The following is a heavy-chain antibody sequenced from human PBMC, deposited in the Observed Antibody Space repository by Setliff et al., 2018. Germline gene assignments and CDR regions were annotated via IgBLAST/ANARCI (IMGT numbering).Heavy chain of an antibody. CDR2: INQDGDAQ. J-gene: IGHJ4*02. D-gene: IGHD5-12*01. Sequence: GGSLRLSCAASGFSFSSFWMSWVCQPPGKGLEWVANINQDGDAQFYVDSVKGRVTISRDNAKNSLYLQMNSLRTEDMALYYCVKGGHRGGGYYYYDYWGQGSLVTVSS. CDR1: GFSFSSFW. CDR3: VKGGHRGGGYYYYDY. V-gene: IGHV3-7*03.